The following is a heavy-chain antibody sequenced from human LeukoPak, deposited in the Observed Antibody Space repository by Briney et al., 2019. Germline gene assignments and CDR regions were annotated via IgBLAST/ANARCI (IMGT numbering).Heavy chain of an antibody. J-gene: IGHJ4*02. CDR1: GGTFGSYA. CDR3: ASGYCSSTSCYHPLDY. CDR2: IIPIFGTA. V-gene: IGHV1-69*05. D-gene: IGHD2-2*03. Sequence: SVKVSCKASGGTFGSYAISWVRQAPGQGLEWMGGIIPIFGTANYAQKFQGRVTITTDESTSTAYMELSSLRSEDTAVYYCASGYCSSTSCYHPLDYWGQGTLVTVSS.